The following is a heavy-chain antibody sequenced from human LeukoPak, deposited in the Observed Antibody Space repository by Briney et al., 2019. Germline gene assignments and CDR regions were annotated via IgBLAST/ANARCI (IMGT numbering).Heavy chain of an antibody. CDR3: ARVRCGGSCYSADY. D-gene: IGHD2-15*01. Sequence: PWASVKVSCKASGYTFTTYGLSWVRQAPGQGLEWMGWISAYNGNTNYAQKLQGRVTMTTDTSTSTAYMELRSLRSDDTAVYYCARVRCGGSCYSADYWGQGTLVTVSS. CDR2: ISAYNGNT. J-gene: IGHJ4*02. CDR1: GYTFTTYG. V-gene: IGHV1-18*01.